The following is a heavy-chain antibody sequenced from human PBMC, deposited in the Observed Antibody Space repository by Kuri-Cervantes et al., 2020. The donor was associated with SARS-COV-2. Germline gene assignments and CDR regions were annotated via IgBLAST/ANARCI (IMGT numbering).Heavy chain of an antibody. Sequence: GESLKISCAASGFTFSNYNMNWVRQAPGKGLEWISSITSSSTTIHYADSVEGRFTISRDNAKNSLYLQMNSLRAEDTAVYYCTRAADTDYWGQGTLVTVSS. V-gene: IGHV3-48*01. J-gene: IGHJ4*02. CDR2: ITSSSTTI. D-gene: IGHD5-18*01. CDR1: GFTFSNYN. CDR3: TRAADTDY.